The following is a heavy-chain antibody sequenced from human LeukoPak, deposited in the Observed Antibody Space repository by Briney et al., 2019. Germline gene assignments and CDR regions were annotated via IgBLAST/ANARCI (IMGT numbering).Heavy chain of an antibody. CDR2: INPNSGGT. CDR1: GDTFSDYY. V-gene: IGHV1-2*02. Sequence: GASVKVSCKASGDTFSDYYLHWVRQAPGQGLEWMGWINPNSGGTNYAQKLQGRVTMARDTYISTVYMELSSLRSDDTAVYFCAREKGGGLDAFDIWGQGTMVTVSS. CDR3: AREKGGGLDAFDI. J-gene: IGHJ3*02. D-gene: IGHD3-16*01.